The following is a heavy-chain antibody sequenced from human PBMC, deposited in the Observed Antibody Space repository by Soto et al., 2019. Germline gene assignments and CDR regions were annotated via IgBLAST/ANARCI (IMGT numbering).Heavy chain of an antibody. CDR1: GFTFDGYA. CDR2: ISWNSGSI. CDR3: AKDLYSGSYYYYGMDV. D-gene: IGHD1-26*01. J-gene: IGHJ6*02. Sequence: SLRLSCAASGFTFDGYAMHWVRPAPGKGLEWVSGISWNSGSIGYADSMKGRFTISRDNAKNSLYLQMNRLRAEDTALYYCAKDLYSGSYYYYGMDVWGQGTTVTVSS. V-gene: IGHV3-9*01.